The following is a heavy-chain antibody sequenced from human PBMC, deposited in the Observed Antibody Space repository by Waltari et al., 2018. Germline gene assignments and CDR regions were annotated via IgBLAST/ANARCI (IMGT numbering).Heavy chain of an antibody. CDR2: SRRA. J-gene: IGHJ4*02. Sequence: SRRANYNPSLKSRVTISVDTSKNQFSLKLSSVTAADTVVYYCASGGTIFGVVSLDYWGQGTLVTVSS. CDR3: ASGGTIFGVVSLDY. V-gene: IGHV4-59*09. D-gene: IGHD3-3*01.